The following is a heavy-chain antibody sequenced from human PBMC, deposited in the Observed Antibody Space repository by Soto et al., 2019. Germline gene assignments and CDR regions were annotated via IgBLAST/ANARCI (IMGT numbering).Heavy chain of an antibody. J-gene: IGHJ3*02. CDR1: AFTFSTFP. V-gene: IGHV3-30*15. Sequence: QVQLVESGGGVVQPGRSLRLSCAASAFTFSTFPMHWVRQAPGKGLEWVAVISYDGSNKFYADSVRGRFTISRNNSKNALYLQRSSPRAEDTAVYYCARRGDDVGGFDRWGQGTMVTVSS. CDR2: ISYDGSNK. CDR3: ARRGDDVGGFDR. D-gene: IGHD1-26*01.